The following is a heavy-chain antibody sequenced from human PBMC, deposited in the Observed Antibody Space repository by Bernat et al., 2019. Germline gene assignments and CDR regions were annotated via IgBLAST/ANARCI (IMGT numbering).Heavy chain of an antibody. D-gene: IGHD3-22*01. V-gene: IGHV3-23*01. Sequence: EVQLLESGGGLVQPGGSLRLSCAASGFTFSSYAMSWVRQAPGKGLEWVSAISGSGGSTYYADSVKGRFTISRDNSKNTLYLQMNSLRAEDTAVYYCAKDEDYYDSSGYEHDAFDIWGQGTMVTVSS. CDR2: ISGSGGST. CDR1: GFTFSSYA. CDR3: AKDEDYYDSSGYEHDAFDI. J-gene: IGHJ3*02.